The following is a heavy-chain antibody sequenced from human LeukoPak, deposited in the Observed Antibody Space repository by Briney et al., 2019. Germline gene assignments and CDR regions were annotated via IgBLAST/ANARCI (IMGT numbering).Heavy chain of an antibody. CDR2: MNPNSGNT. V-gene: IGHV1-8*03. J-gene: IGHJ3*02. Sequence: ASVKVSCKASGYTFTSYDINWVRQATGQGLEWMGWMNPNSGNTGYAQKFQGRVTITRNTSISTAYMELSSLRSEDTAVYYCATHTITEDAFDIWGQGTMVTVSS. D-gene: IGHD5-12*01. CDR3: ATHTITEDAFDI. CDR1: GYTFTSYD.